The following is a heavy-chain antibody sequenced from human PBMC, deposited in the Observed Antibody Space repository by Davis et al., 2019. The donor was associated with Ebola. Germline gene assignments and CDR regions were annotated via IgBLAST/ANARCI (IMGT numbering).Heavy chain of an antibody. CDR3: AKDQGYDLYYYYGMDV. Sequence: PGGSLRLSCAASGFTFSSYAMSWVRQAPGKGLEWVSAISGSGGSTYYADSVKGRFTISRDNSKNTLYLQMNSLRAEDTAVYYCAKDQGYDLYYYYGMDVWGQGTTVTVSS. V-gene: IGHV3-23*01. CDR1: GFTFSSYA. CDR2: ISGSGGST. D-gene: IGHD5-12*01. J-gene: IGHJ6*02.